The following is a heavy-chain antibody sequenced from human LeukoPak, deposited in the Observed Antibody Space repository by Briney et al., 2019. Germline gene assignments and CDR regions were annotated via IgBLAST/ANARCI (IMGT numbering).Heavy chain of an antibody. Sequence: SETLSLTCAVSGGSISSSNWWSWVRQPPGKGLEWIGYIYYSGSTNYNPSLKSRVTISVDTSKNQFSLKLSSVTAADTAVYYCASGYSGYDALDYWGQGTLVTVSS. CDR1: GGSISSSNW. V-gene: IGHV4-4*02. CDR3: ASGYSGYDALDY. CDR2: IYYSGST. J-gene: IGHJ4*02. D-gene: IGHD5-12*01.